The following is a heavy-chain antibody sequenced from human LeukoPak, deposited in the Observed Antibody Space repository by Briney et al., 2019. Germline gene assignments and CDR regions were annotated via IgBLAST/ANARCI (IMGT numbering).Heavy chain of an antibody. CDR2: INPNSGGT. D-gene: IGHD3-22*01. V-gene: IGHV1-2*06. Sequence: GASVKVSCKASGYTFTGYYMHWVRQAPGQGLEWMGRINPNSGGTNYAQEFQGRVSMTRDTAISTAYMELSRLRSDDTAVYYCARPRYYDSSGSTFDYWGQGTLVTVSS. CDR1: GYTFTGYY. CDR3: ARPRYYDSSGSTFDY. J-gene: IGHJ4*02.